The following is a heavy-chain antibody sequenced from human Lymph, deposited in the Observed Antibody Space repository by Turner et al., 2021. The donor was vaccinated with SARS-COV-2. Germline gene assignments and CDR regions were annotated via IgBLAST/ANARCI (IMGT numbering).Heavy chain of an antibody. J-gene: IGHJ4*02. Sequence: QVQLVQSGAEVKKPGASVKVSCKVSGYTLTELSIHWVRQAPGKGLEWMGGFDPEDGETIYAQKFQGRVTMTEDTSTDTAYMELSSLRSEDAAVYYCATLKSNWKILTGRYYFDFWGQGTLDTVSS. CDR2: FDPEDGET. D-gene: IGHD1-1*01. V-gene: IGHV1-24*01. CDR3: ATLKSNWKILTGRYYFDF. CDR1: GYTLTELS.